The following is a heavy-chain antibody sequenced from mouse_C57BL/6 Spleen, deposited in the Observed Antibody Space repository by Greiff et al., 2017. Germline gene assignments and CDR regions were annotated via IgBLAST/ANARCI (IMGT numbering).Heavy chain of an antibody. CDR3: ARPGQLRLGFAY. CDR1: GYTFTSYW. Sequence: QVQLQQPGAELVKPGASVKLSCKASGYTFTSYWMQWVKQRPGQGLEWIGEIDPSDSYTNYNQKFKGKATLTVDTSSSTAYMQLSSLTSEDSAVYYCARPGQLRLGFAYWGQGTLVTVSA. J-gene: IGHJ3*01. CDR2: IDPSDSYT. V-gene: IGHV1-50*01. D-gene: IGHD3-2*02.